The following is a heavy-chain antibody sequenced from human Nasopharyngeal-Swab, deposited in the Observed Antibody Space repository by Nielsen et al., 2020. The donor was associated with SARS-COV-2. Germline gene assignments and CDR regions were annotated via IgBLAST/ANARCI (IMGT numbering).Heavy chain of an antibody. J-gene: IGHJ4*02. V-gene: IGHV3-53*01. D-gene: IGHD2-2*01. CDR2: IYSGGST. Sequence: GESLKISCAASGFTVSSNYMSWVRQALGKGLEWVSVIYSGGSTYYADSVKGRFTISRDNAKNSLYLQMNSLRAEDTAVYYCARDYCSSTSCYDYWGQGTLVTVSS. CDR3: ARDYCSSTSCYDY. CDR1: GFTVSSNY.